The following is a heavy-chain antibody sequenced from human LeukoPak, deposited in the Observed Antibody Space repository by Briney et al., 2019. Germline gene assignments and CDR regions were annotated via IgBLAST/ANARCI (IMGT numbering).Heavy chain of an antibody. Sequence: ASVKVSCKASGYTFTSYDISWVRQATGQGLEWMGWMNPNSGNTGYAQKFHGRVTITRNTSISTAYMELSSLRSEDTAVYYCARAAVEGWLVYYMDVWGKGTTVTVSS. D-gene: IGHD6-19*01. CDR3: ARAAVEGWLVYYMDV. V-gene: IGHV1-8*03. CDR1: GYTFTSYD. J-gene: IGHJ6*03. CDR2: MNPNSGNT.